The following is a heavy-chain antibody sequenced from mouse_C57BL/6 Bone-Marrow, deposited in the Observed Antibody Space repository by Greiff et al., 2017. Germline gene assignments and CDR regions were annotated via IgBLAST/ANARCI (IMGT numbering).Heavy chain of an antibody. CDR1: GFTFTDYY. Sequence: EVQGVESGGGLVQPGGSLSLSCAASGFTFTDYYMSWVRQPPGKALEWLGFIRNKANGYTTEYSASVKGRFTISRDNSQSILYLQMNALRAEDSATYYCARYSSGRYYFDYWGQGTTLTVSS. CDR2: IRNKANGYTT. V-gene: IGHV7-3*01. J-gene: IGHJ2*01. D-gene: IGHD1-1*01. CDR3: ARYSSGRYYFDY.